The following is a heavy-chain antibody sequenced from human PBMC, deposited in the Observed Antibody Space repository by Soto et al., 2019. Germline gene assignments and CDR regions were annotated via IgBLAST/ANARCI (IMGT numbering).Heavy chain of an antibody. V-gene: IGHV3-23*01. J-gene: IGHJ6*02. CDR2: ISSSGGST. CDR1: GFTFSSYA. Sequence: EVQLLESGGGLVQPGGSLRLSCAASGFTFSSYAMSWVRQAPGKGLEWVSVISSSGGSTYYADSVKGRFTISRDNSKNTLYLQMNSRRAEDTAVYYCAKGKSSGGGWNYGMDVWGQGTTVTVSS. CDR3: AKGKSSGGGWNYGMDV. D-gene: IGHD6-19*01.